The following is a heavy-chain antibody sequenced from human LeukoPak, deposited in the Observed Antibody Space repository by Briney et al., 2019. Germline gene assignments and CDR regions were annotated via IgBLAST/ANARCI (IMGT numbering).Heavy chain of an antibody. V-gene: IGHV3-53*01. D-gene: IGHD3-22*01. J-gene: IGHJ6*02. CDR2: IHSGGST. CDR3: ARDDPGGYDSSGYYPPYYGMDV. Sequence: GGSLRLSCAASGFTVSSNYMSWVRQAPGKGLEWVSVIHSGGSTYYADSVKGRFTISRDNSKNTLYLQMNSLRAEDTAVYYCARDDPGGYDSSGYYPPYYGMDVWGQGTTVTVSS. CDR1: GFTVSSNY.